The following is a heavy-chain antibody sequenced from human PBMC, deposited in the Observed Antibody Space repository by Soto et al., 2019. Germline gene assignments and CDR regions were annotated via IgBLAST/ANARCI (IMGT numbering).Heavy chain of an antibody. J-gene: IGHJ6*02. D-gene: IGHD6-13*01. V-gene: IGHV4-59*01. CDR3: ARDLAIAAAGTHYYYGMDV. CDR1: GGSISSYY. CDR2: MYYGGRT. Sequence: SETLSLTCTVSGGSISSYYWSWIRQPPGKGLEWIGYMYYGGRTNYNPSLKSRVTISVDTSKMQVSLKLSSVTAADTAVYYCARDLAIAAAGTHYYYGMDVWGQGTTVTVSS.